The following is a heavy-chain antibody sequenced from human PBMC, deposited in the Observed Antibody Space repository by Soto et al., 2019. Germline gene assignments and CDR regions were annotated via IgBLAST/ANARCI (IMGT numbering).Heavy chain of an antibody. D-gene: IGHD2-21*02. CDR2: IYYSGST. J-gene: IGHJ4*02. V-gene: IGHV4-30-4*01. CDR3: AIYCGNSVYFDY. CDR1: GGSISSGDYY. Sequence: QVQLQESGPGLVKPSQTLSLTCTVSGGSISSGDYYWSWIRQPPGKGLEWIGYIYYSGSTYYNPSLKRRVTISVDTSKNQFPLKLSSVTAADTALYYCAIYCGNSVYFDYWGQGTLVTVSS.